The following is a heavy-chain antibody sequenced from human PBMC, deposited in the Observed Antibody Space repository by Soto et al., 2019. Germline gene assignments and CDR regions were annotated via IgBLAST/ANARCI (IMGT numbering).Heavy chain of an antibody. J-gene: IGHJ3*02. CDR2: IYHSGST. Sequence: SETLSLTCAVSGGSICSSNWWSWVRQPPGKGLEWIGEIYHSGSTNYNPSLKSRVTISVDKSKNQFSLKLSSVTAADTAVYYCATYPTYRDYVWGSYRTDAFDIWGQGTMVTVSS. D-gene: IGHD3-16*02. CDR3: ATYPTYRDYVWGSYRTDAFDI. CDR1: GGSICSSNW. V-gene: IGHV4-4*02.